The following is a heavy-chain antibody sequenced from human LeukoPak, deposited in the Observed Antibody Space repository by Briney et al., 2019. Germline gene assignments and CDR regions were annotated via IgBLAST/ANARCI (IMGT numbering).Heavy chain of an antibody. CDR2: IYYSGST. CDR1: GGSISSYY. V-gene: IGHV4-59*12. CDR3: ARDRGTWNDDGFDY. Sequence: SETLSLTCTVSGGSISSYYWSWIRQPPGKGPEWIGYIYYSGSTNYNPSLKSRVTISVETSKNQFSLKLSSVTAADTAVYYCARDRGTWNDDGFDYWGQGTLVTVSS. J-gene: IGHJ4*02. D-gene: IGHD1-1*01.